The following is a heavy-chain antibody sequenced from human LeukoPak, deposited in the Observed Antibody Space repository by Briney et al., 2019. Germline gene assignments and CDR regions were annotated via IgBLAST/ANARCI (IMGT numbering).Heavy chain of an antibody. J-gene: IGHJ4*02. V-gene: IGHV3-73*01. Sequence: TGGSLRLSCAASGFTFSGSAMHWVRQASGKGLEWVGRIGSKANSYATAYAASVKGRFTISRDDSKNTAYLQMNSLKTEDTAVYYCTRHGFLDHRDYLVCWGQGTLVTVSS. D-gene: IGHD3-10*01. CDR1: GFTFSGSA. CDR3: TRHGFLDHRDYLVC. CDR2: IGSKANSYAT.